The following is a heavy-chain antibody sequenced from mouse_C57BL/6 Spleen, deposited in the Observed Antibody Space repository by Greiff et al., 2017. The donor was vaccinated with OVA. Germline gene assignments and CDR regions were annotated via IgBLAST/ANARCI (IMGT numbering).Heavy chain of an antibody. Sequence: VQLQQSGPELVKPGASVKIPCKASGYTFTDYNMDWVKQSHGKSLEWIGDINPNNGGTIYNQKFKGKATLTVDKSSSTAYQELLSLTSEDTAVYYCARRYDRAWFAYWGQGTLVTVSA. J-gene: IGHJ3*01. CDR1: GYTFTDYN. D-gene: IGHD2-3*01. V-gene: IGHV1-18*01. CDR2: INPNNGGT. CDR3: ARRYDRAWFAY.